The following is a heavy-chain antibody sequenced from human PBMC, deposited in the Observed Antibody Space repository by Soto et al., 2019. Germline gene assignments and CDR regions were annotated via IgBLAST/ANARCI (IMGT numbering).Heavy chain of an antibody. J-gene: IGHJ4*02. CDR2: IYSGGST. D-gene: IGHD1-20*01. CDR1: GFNVSSNY. Sequence: GGSLRLSCAASGFNVSSNYMSWVRQAPGKGLEWVSVIYSGGSTYYADSVKGRFTISRDNSKNTLYLQMNSLRAEDTAVYYCARDLITGTPFDYWGQGTLVTVSS. V-gene: IGHV3-53*01. CDR3: ARDLITGTPFDY.